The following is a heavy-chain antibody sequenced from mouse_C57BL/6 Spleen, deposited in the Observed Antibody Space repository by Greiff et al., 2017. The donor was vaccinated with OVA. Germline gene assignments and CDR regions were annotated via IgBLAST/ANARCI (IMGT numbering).Heavy chain of an antibody. CDR3: ARGGWAYYFDY. D-gene: IGHD1-1*02. Sequence: EVKLMESGGGLVKPGGSLKLSCAASGFTFSSYAMSWVRQTPEKRLEWVATISDGGSYTYYPDNVKGRFTISRDNAKNNLYLQMSHLKSEDTAMYYCARGGWAYYFDYWGQGTTLTVSS. CDR1: GFTFSSYA. V-gene: IGHV5-4*03. J-gene: IGHJ2*01. CDR2: ISDGGSYT.